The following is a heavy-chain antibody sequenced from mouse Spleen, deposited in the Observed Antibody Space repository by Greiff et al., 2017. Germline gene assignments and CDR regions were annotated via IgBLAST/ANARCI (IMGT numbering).Heavy chain of an antibody. V-gene: IGHV1-81*01. D-gene: IGHD2-2*01. CDR2: IYPRSGNT. CDR1: GYTFTSYG. Sequence: QVQLQQSGAELARPGASVKLSCKASGYTFTSYGISWVKQRTGQGLEWIGEIYPRSGNTYYNEKFKGKATLTADKSSSTAYMELRSLTSEDSAVYFCARYGYDGLDYAMDYWGQGTSVTVSS. CDR3: ARYGYDGLDYAMDY. J-gene: IGHJ4*01.